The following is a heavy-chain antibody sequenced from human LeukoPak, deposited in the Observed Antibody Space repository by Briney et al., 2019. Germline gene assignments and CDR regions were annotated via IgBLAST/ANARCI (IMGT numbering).Heavy chain of an antibody. CDR1: GYSISTGYY. CDR2: FYHGGST. D-gene: IGHD3-22*01. J-gene: IGHJ3*02. V-gene: IGHV4-38-2*02. Sequence: PSETLSLTCTVSGYSISTGYYWDWIRQPPGKGLEWIGTFYHGGSTYYNPSLKSRVTISVDTSKNQFSLKLSSVTAADTAVYYCARDGHYYDSSGYYTVDAFDIWGQGTMVTVSS. CDR3: ARDGHYYDSSGYYTVDAFDI.